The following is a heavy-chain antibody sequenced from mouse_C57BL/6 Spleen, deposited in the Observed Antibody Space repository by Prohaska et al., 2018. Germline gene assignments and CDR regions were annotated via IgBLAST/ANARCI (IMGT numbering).Heavy chain of an antibody. J-gene: IGHJ3*01. CDR3: NTGYDGWFAY. Sequence: QQSRVLLVSLGASEKFSCTPSGFNIKYDDMHWVKQKPEQGLEWIGWIDPENGDTEYASKFQSKATITADTSSNTAYLQLSSLTSEDTAENYCNTGYDGWFAYWGQGTLKTVSA. D-gene: IGHD2-12*01. CDR1: GFNIKYDD. CDR2: IDPENGDT. V-gene: IGHV14-4*01.